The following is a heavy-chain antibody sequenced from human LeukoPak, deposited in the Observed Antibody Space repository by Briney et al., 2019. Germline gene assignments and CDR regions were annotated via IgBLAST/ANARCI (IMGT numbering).Heavy chain of an antibody. CDR3: ARHSAYSSSSPFDY. Sequence: SETLSLTCSVCGVSISSLYWSWIRQPPGMGLEWIGYIYYTGSTNYNPSLKSRVTMFVDMSKNQFSLRLCSVTAADTAVYYCARHSAYSSSSPFDYWGQGTLVTVSS. V-gene: IGHV4-59*08. CDR2: IYYTGST. D-gene: IGHD6-6*01. J-gene: IGHJ4*02. CDR1: GVSISSLY.